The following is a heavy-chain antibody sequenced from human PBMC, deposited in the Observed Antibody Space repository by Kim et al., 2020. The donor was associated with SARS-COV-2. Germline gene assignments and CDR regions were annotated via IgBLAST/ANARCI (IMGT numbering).Heavy chain of an antibody. J-gene: IGHJ4*02. CDR3: ASSRGSGSYYEWDY. Sequence: TPSPKSRVTISVNTSKNQFSLKLSSVTAADTAVYYCASSRGSGSYYEWDYWGQGTLVTVSS. D-gene: IGHD3-10*01. V-gene: IGHV4-4*09.